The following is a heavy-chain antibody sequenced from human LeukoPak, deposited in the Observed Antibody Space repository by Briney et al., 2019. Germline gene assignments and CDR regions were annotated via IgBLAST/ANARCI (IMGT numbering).Heavy chain of an antibody. Sequence: GGSLRLSCAASGFTFSRYAMSWVRQAPGKGVECVSAISGSGGSTYYADSVKGRFTISRDNSKNTLYLQMNSLRAEDTAVYYCAKDEFLSYYDSSGYYLGVNWFDPWGQGTLSPSPQ. CDR3: AKDEFLSYYDSSGYYLGVNWFDP. J-gene: IGHJ5*02. D-gene: IGHD3-22*01. CDR2: ISGSGGST. CDR1: GFTFSRYA. V-gene: IGHV3-23*01.